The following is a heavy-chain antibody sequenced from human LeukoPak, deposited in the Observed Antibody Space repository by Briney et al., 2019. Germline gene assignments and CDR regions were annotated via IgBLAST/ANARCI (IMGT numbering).Heavy chain of an antibody. Sequence: GGSLRLSCAASGFTFSSYSMKWVRQAPGKGLEWVSYISSSSSTIYYADSVKGRFTISRDNAKNSLYLQMNSLIAEDTAVYYCASEYCSGGSCYPGDAFDIWGQGTMVTVSS. CDR2: ISSSSSTI. D-gene: IGHD2-15*01. J-gene: IGHJ3*02. CDR3: ASEYCSGGSCYPGDAFDI. CDR1: GFTFSSYS. V-gene: IGHV3-48*01.